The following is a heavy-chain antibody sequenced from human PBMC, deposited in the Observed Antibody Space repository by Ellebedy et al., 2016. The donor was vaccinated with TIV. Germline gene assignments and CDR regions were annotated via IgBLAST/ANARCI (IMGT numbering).Heavy chain of an antibody. V-gene: IGHV4-4*02. D-gene: IGHD6-6*01. J-gene: IGHJ4*02. CDR3: ARAIIAPRPYYFDS. CDR1: GFTFSSYSM. Sequence: GSLRLXXAASGFTFSSYSMNWVRQAPGKGLEWIGEIYLTGSTNYNPSLKSRVTMSIDKSKTQFSLKLTSVTAADTAVYYCARAIIAPRPYYFDSWGQGALVTVSS. CDR2: IYLTGST.